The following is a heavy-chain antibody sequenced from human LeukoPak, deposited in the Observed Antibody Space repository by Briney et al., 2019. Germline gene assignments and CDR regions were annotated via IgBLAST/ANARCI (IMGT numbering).Heavy chain of an antibody. D-gene: IGHD4-17*01. J-gene: IGHJ4*02. CDR1: GFTFSSYS. CDR2: ISSSSYI. CDR3: ARDPGDYYFDY. Sequence: GGSLRLSCAASGFTFSSYSMNWVRQAPGKGLEWVSSISSSSYIYYADSVKGRFTISRDNAMNSLYLQMNSLRAEDTAVYYCARDPGDYYFDYWGQGTLVTVSS. V-gene: IGHV3-21*01.